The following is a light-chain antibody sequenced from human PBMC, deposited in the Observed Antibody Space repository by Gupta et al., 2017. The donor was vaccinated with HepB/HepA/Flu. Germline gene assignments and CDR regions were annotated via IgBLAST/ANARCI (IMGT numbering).Light chain of an antibody. CDR2: GAS. CDR1: QSVSSNY. V-gene: IGKV3-20*01. Sequence: EIVLTQSPGTLSLSPGERATLSCRASQSVSSNYLSWYQQKPGQAPRLLIYGASSRATGIPDRFSGSGSVKDFTLTSSRREYEDFAIYYWHQDCSSSTFGHGTKVDIK. J-gene: IGKJ3*01. CDR3: HQDCSSST.